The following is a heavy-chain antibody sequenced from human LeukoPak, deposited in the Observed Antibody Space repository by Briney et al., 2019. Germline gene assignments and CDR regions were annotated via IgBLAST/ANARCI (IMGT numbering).Heavy chain of an antibody. CDR3: ARGRITMVQGVIITSYYFDY. J-gene: IGHJ4*02. Sequence: SRGSLRLSYAASGFTFSSYWMHWVRQAPGKGLVWVSRINSDGSSTIYADSVKGRFTISRDNAKNTLYLQMNSLRAEDTAVYYCARGRITMVQGVIITSYYFDYWGQGTLVTVSS. CDR2: INSDGSST. D-gene: IGHD3-10*01. CDR1: GFTFSSYW. V-gene: IGHV3-74*01.